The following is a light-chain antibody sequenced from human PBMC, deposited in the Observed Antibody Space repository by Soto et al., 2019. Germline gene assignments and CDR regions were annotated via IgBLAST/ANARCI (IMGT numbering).Light chain of an antibody. CDR1: QTFTNNY. J-gene: IGKJ2*01. Sequence: EIVLTQSPGTLSLSPGERAILSCRASQTFTNNYLAWYQQKPGQAPRLLIYGASSRATGIPDRFSGSGSGTDFTLIISGLEPEDSAVYYCQQYGRSPYTFGQWTKLEIK. V-gene: IGKV3-20*01. CDR3: QQYGRSPYT. CDR2: GAS.